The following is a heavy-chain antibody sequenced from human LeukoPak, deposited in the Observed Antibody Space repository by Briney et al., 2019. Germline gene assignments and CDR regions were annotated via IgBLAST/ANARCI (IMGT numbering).Heavy chain of an antibody. V-gene: IGHV1-18*01. Sequence: ASVKVSCKASGYTFTSYGISWVRQAPGQGLEWMGWISAYNGNTNYAQKLQGRVIMTTDTSTSTAYMEVRSLRSDDTAVYYCARAWLRRKYYYYMDVWGKGTTVTVSS. CDR3: ARAWLRRKYYYYMDV. J-gene: IGHJ6*03. CDR2: ISAYNGNT. D-gene: IGHD5-12*01. CDR1: GYTFTSYG.